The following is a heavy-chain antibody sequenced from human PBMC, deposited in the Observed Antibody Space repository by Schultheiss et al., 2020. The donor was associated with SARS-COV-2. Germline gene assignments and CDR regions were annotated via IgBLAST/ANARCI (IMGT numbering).Heavy chain of an antibody. J-gene: IGHJ6*02. CDR1: GYTFTGYY. V-gene: IGHV1-2*06. D-gene: IGHD3-16*01. CDR3: ARDHSVGGYYYYGMDV. CDR2: INPNSGGT. Sequence: ASVKVSCKASGYTFTGYYMHWVRQAPGQGLEWMGRINPNSGGTNYAQKFQGRVTMTRDTSISTAYMELSRLRSDDTAVYYCARDHSVGGYYYYGMDVWGQGTTVTGSS.